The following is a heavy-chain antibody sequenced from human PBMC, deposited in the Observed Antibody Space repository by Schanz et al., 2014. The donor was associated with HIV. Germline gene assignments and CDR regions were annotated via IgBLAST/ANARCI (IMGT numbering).Heavy chain of an antibody. D-gene: IGHD3-10*01. CDR1: GFTFTDNY. CDR2: ISVNGATR. V-gene: IGHV3-11*01. CDR3: ARVFGRTYGLPDY. J-gene: IGHJ4*02. Sequence: VQLVESGGGFVKPGGSLRLSCAASGFTFTDNYMSWIRPAPGKGLERLSYISVNGATREYADSVKGRFTISRDNARTSLYLQMNSLRAEDTAVYYCARVFGRTYGLPDYWGQGTLVTVSS.